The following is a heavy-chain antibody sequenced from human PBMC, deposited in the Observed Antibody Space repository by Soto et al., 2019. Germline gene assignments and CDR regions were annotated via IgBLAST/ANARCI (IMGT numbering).Heavy chain of an antibody. CDR1: GFSLSTSGVG. D-gene: IGHD6-13*01. CDR3: AHDSSSWLGFDY. CDR2: IYWDDDK. J-gene: IGHJ4*02. V-gene: IGHV2-5*02. Sequence: QITLKESGPTLVKPTQTLTLTCTFSGFSLSTSGVGVGWIRQPPEKALEWLALIYWDDDKRYSPSLKSRLTITKDTSKNQVVLTMTNMDPVDTATYYCAHDSSSWLGFDYWGQGTLVTVSS.